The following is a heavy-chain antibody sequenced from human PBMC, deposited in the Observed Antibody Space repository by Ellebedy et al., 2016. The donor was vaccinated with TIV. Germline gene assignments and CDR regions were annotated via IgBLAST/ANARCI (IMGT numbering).Heavy chain of an antibody. CDR3: ARGRMLTGFDY. CDR2: TYYTSKWQN. D-gene: IGHD3-10*02. J-gene: IGHJ4*02. Sequence: SQTLSLTCAISGDSVSGNSGVWNWIRQSPSRGLEWLGRTYYTSKWQNDYAASVKGRLTINPDTPKNQFSLQLNSVTPDDTAVYYCARGRMLTGFDYWGQGTLVTVSS. CDR1: GDSVSGNSGV. V-gene: IGHV6-1*01.